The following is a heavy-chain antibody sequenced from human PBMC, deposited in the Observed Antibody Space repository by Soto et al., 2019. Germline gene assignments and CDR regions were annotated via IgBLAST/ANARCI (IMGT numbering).Heavy chain of an antibody. CDR1: GFTFSSYS. Sequence: GGSLRLSCAASGFTFSSYSMNWVRQAPGKGLEWVSYISSSSSTIYYADSVKGRFTISRDNAKNSLYLQMNSLRDEDTAVYYCAREPSPAYYYYGMDVWGQGTTVTVSS. J-gene: IGHJ6*02. CDR2: ISSSSSTI. CDR3: AREPSPAYYYYGMDV. V-gene: IGHV3-48*02.